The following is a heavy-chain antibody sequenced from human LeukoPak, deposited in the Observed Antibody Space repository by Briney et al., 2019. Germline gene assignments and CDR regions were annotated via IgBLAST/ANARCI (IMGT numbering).Heavy chain of an antibody. D-gene: IGHD3-10*01. Sequence: GEYLKISCKGSGYSFTSYWISWVRQMPGKGLEWMGRIDPSDSYTNYSPSFQGHVTISADKSISTAYLQWSSLKASDTAMYYCARHAEGTHGMDVWGQGTTVTVSS. CDR1: GYSFTSYW. CDR3: ARHAEGTHGMDV. V-gene: IGHV5-10-1*01. J-gene: IGHJ6*02. CDR2: IDPSDSYT.